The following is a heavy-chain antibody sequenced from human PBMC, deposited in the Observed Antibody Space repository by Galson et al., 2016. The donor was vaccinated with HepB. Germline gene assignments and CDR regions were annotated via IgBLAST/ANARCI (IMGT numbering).Heavy chain of an antibody. J-gene: IGHJ5*02. Sequence: SLRLSCAASGFTFSSHSFHWVRQAPGEGLEWVALMSTDGTYKVNGDSVKGRFTVSRDNSKNTLSLQMNSLTAEDTAVYYCARQIHCGGVCTSWLDRWGQGTLVTVSS. V-gene: IGHV3-33*01. CDR3: ARQIHCGGVCTSWLDR. CDR1: GFTFSSHS. CDR2: MSTDGTYK. D-gene: IGHD2-21*01.